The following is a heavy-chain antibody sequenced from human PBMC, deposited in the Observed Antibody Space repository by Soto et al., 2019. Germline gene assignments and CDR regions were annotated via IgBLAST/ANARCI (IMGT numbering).Heavy chain of an antibody. V-gene: IGHV3-21*01. CDR1: GFTFSSYS. CDR3: ARDCVGRGVATAKGNY. J-gene: IGHJ4*02. D-gene: IGHD5-12*01. CDR2: ISSSSSYI. Sequence: EVQLVESGGGLVKPGGSLRLSCAASGFTFSSYSMNWVRQAPGKGLEWVSSISSSSSYIYYADSVKGRFTISRDNAKYSLYLQMNSLRAEDTAVYYCARDCVGRGVATAKGNYWGQGTLVTVSS.